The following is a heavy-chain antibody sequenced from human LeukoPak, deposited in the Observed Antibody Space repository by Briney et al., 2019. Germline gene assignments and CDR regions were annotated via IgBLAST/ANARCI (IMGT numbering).Heavy chain of an antibody. Sequence: GASVKVSCKASGYTFTDSFMHWVRQAPGQGPEWMGWINPISGDTNLAQRFQGRVTLTRDTSISTAYMELSTLRSDDTAVYYRGRDLQWGSGYDLGYWGQGTLVIVSS. CDR1: GYTFTDSF. V-gene: IGHV1-2*02. CDR3: GRDLQWGSGYDLGY. CDR2: INPISGDT. D-gene: IGHD5-12*01. J-gene: IGHJ4*02.